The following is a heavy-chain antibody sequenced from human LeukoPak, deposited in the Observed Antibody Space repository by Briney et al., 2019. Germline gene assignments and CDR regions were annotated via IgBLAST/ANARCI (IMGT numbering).Heavy chain of an antibody. CDR2: ISYDGSNK. CDR1: GFTFSSYG. V-gene: IGHV3-30*18. CDR3: AKDKGAQWLVHWFDP. Sequence: QSGGSLRPSCAASGFTFSSYGMHWVRQAPGKGLEWVAVISYDGSNKYYADSVKGRFTISRDSSKNTLYLQMNSLRAEDTAVYYCAKDKGAQWLVHWFDPWGQGTLVTVSS. J-gene: IGHJ5*02. D-gene: IGHD6-19*01.